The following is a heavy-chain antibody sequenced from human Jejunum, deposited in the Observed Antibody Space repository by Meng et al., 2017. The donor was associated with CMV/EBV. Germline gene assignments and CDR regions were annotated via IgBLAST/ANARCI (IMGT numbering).Heavy chain of an antibody. CDR3: ARADEYCSRVSCDNVALDI. V-gene: IGHV4-59*01. CDR1: IRRGF. D-gene: IGHD2-15*01. CDR2: IQDSEKI. J-gene: IGHJ3*02. Sequence: IRRGFWTWIRQSPGKGLEWIGEIQDSEKIKYNPSLRSRVTITVDTSRNQLSLRLSSVTAADTAVYYCARADEYCSRVSCDNVALDIWGQGTGVTVSS.